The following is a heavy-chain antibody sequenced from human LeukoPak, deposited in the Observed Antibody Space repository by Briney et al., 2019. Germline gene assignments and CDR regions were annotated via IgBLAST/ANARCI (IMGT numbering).Heavy chain of an antibody. CDR2: INHSGST. CDR1: GGSFSGYY. V-gene: IGHV4-34*01. Sequence: SETLSLTCAVYGGSFSGYYWSWIRQPPGKGLEWLGEINHSGSTNYNPSLKSRVTISVDTSKNQFSLKLSSVTAADTAVYYCARGSGTPYGSGSYYYYYYMDVWGKGTTVTVSS. J-gene: IGHJ6*03. CDR3: ARGSGTPYGSGSYYYYYYMDV. D-gene: IGHD3-10*01.